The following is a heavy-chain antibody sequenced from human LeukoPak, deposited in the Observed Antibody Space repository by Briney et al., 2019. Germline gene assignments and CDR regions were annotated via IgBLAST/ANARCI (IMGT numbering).Heavy chain of an antibody. J-gene: IGHJ6*02. D-gene: IGHD6-19*01. CDR1: GYTLTELS. V-gene: IGHV1-24*01. CDR2: FDPEDGET. Sequence: ASVKVSCKVSGYTLTELSMHWVRQAPGKGLEWMGGFDPEDGETIYAQKFQGRVTMTEDTSTDTAYMELSSLRSEDTAVYYCATRGGLVRGFNYYYYGMDVWGQGTTVTVSS. CDR3: ATRGGLVRGFNYYYYGMDV.